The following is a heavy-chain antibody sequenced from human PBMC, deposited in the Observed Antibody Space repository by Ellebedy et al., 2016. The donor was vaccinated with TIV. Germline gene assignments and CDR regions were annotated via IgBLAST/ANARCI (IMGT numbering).Heavy chain of an antibody. V-gene: IGHV4-30-2*01. CDR3: ARVGSSGYYSPYNWFDP. CDR1: GGSISSGGYS. J-gene: IGHJ5*02. D-gene: IGHD3-22*01. CDR2: IYHSGST. Sequence: SETLSLXXAVSGGSISSGGYSWSWIRQPPGKGLEWIGYIYHSGSTYYNPSLKSRVTISVDRSKNQFSLKLSSVTAADTAVYYCARVGSSGYYSPYNWFDPWGQGTLVTVSS.